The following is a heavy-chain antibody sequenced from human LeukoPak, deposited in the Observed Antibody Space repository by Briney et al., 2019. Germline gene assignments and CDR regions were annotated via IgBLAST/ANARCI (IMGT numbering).Heavy chain of an antibody. D-gene: IGHD3-22*01. CDR3: ARGLYGHYYDSSDYRLDY. CDR2: INHSGST. CDR1: GGSFSGYY. Sequence: KPSETLSLTCAVYGGSFSGYYWSWIRQPPGKGLEWIGEINHSGSTNYNPSLKSRVTISVDTSKNQFSLKLSSVTAADTAVYYCARGLYGHYYDSSDYRLDYWGQGTLVTVSS. J-gene: IGHJ4*02. V-gene: IGHV4-34*01.